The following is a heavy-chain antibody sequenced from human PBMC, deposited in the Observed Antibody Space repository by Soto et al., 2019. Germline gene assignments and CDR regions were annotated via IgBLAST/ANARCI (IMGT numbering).Heavy chain of an antibody. Sequence: EVQLVESGGGLVKPGGSLRLSCAASGFTFSSYSMNWVRQAPGKGLEWVSSISSSSSYIYYADSVKGRFTISRDNAKNSLDQQMNSLRAEDTAVYYCARDQPGYSYGYGLGYWGQGTLVTVSS. V-gene: IGHV3-21*01. D-gene: IGHD5-18*01. CDR3: ARDQPGYSYGYGLGY. J-gene: IGHJ4*02. CDR2: ISSSSSYI. CDR1: GFTFSSYS.